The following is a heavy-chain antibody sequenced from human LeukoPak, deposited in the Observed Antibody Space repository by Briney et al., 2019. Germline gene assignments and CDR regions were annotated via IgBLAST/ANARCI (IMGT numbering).Heavy chain of an antibody. D-gene: IGHD2-15*01. Sequence: GASVKVSCKASGYTFNTYGITWVRQAPGQGLEWMGWISGYNGKTKYAQKLRDRVTMTTDTSTTTAYMELRSLRSDDTAVYYCARDGEGYCGGDCFGYWGQGTLVTVSS. CDR3: ARDGEGYCGGDCFGY. CDR2: ISGYNGKT. V-gene: IGHV1-18*01. J-gene: IGHJ4*02. CDR1: GYTFNTYG.